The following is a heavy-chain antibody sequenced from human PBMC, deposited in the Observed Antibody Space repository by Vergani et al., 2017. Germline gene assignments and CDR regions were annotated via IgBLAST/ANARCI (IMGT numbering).Heavy chain of an antibody. D-gene: IGHD3-10*01. V-gene: IGHV4-39*01. CDR1: GGSISSSSYY. J-gene: IGHJ4*02. Sequence: QLQLQESGPGLVKPSETLSLTCTVSGGSISSSSYYWGWIRQPPGKGLEWIGSIYYSGSTYYNPSLKSRVTISVDTSKNQFSLKLSAVSAADTAVYYCARQGKVRVVALDYWGQGTLVTVSS. CDR2: IYYSGST. CDR3: ARQGKVRVVALDY.